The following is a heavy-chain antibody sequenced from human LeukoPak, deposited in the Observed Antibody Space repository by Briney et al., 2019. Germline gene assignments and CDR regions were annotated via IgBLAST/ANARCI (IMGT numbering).Heavy chain of an antibody. CDR2: IKQDGSEK. J-gene: IGHJ5*02. CDR1: GFTFSSYW. D-gene: IGHD2-2*01. V-gene: IGHV3-7*04. CDR3: ARGSSYPVLLYNWFDP. Sequence: PGGSLRLSCAASGFTFSSYWMSWVRQAPGKGLEWVANIKQDGSEKYYVDSVKGRFTISRDNAKNSLYLQMNSLRAEDTAVYYCARGSSYPVLLYNWFDPWGQGTLVTVSS.